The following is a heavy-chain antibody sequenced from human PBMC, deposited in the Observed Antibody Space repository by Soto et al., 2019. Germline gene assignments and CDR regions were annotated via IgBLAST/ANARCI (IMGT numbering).Heavy chain of an antibody. CDR3: ARGRYCLTGRCFPNWFDS. Sequence: SETLSLTCTVSGGSISSSSYYRGWIRQPPGQGLEYIGYIYNSATTYYNPSFESRVAISVDTSKSQFSLNVTSVTAADTAVYFCARGRYCLTGRCFPNWFDSWGQGALVTFPS. V-gene: IGHV4-39*01. D-gene: IGHD7-27*01. J-gene: IGHJ5*01. CDR2: IYNSATT. CDR1: GGSISSSSYY.